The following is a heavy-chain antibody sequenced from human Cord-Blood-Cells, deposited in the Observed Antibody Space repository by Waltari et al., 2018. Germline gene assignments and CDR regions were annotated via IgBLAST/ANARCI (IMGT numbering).Heavy chain of an antibody. Sequence: QVQLQPWGAGRLKPSETLSLTCAVHGGSVSGYSWSWIRQPPGQGLEWIGEINHSGSTNYNPSLKSRVTISVDTSKNQFSLKLSSVTAADTAVYDCARGPDLWFGELYFDYWGQGTLVTVSS. J-gene: IGHJ4*02. V-gene: IGHV4-34*01. CDR1: GGSVSGYS. CDR2: INHSGST. D-gene: IGHD3-10*01. CDR3: ARGPDLWFGELYFDY.